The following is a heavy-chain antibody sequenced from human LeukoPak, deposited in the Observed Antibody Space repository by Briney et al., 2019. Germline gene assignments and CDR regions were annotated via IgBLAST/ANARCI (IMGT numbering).Heavy chain of an antibody. CDR2: IYPGDSDI. D-gene: IGHD5-18*01. Sequence: LGESLKISCKGSGYSFTSYWIGWLRQMPGKSLEWMGIIYPGDSDIRYSPSFQGQVTISADKSISTAYLQWSCLKASDTAMYYCARPRGYSYGTYFDYWGQGTPGTVSS. CDR3: ARPRGYSYGTYFDY. CDR1: GYSFTSYW. J-gene: IGHJ4*02. V-gene: IGHV5-51*01.